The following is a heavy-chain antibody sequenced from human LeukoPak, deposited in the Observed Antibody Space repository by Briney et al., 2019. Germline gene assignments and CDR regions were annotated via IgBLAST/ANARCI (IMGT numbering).Heavy chain of an antibody. J-gene: IGHJ3*02. CDR1: GGSISGSPYY. V-gene: IGHV4-39*01. CDR2: MYYSGNT. CDR3: ARHAYCGGDCFGGAFEI. D-gene: IGHD2-21*02. Sequence: SETLSLTCTVSGGSISGSPYYWVWIRQPPGKGLEWIGSMYYSGNTYYEPSLKSRVTISVDTSKNQFSLKLRSVTAADTAVYYCARHAYCGGDCFGGAFEIWGQGTMVTVSS.